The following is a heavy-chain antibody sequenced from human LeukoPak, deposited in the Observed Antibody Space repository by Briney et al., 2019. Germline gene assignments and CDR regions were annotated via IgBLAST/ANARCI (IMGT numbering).Heavy chain of an antibody. CDR2: ISGSGAST. CDR1: GFSFSGYA. V-gene: IGHV3-23*01. D-gene: IGHD2-15*01. Sequence: QPGGSLRLSCASSGFSFSGYAMIWVRQAPGRGLELVSTISGSGASTFYADSVRGRFITSKDIPSNTVYLQMNSLRAEDTAVYYFAKGSRGYPNYYFDYWAKGPLVTVPS. CDR3: AKGSRGYPNYYFDY. J-gene: IGHJ4*02.